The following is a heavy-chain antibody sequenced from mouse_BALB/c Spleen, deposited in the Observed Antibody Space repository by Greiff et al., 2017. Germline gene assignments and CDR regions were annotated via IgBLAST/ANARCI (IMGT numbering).Heavy chain of an antibody. CDR2: ISYSGST. CDR3: ASPPYGNHPFAY. D-gene: IGHD2-1*01. J-gene: IGHJ3*01. CDR1: GDSITSGY. Sequence: VQLKESGPSLVKPSQTLSLTCSVTGDSITSGYWNWIRKFPGNKLEYMGYISYSGSTYYNPSLKSRISITRDTSKNQYYLQLNSVTTEVTATYYCASPPYGNHPFAYWGQGTLVTVSA. V-gene: IGHV3-8*02.